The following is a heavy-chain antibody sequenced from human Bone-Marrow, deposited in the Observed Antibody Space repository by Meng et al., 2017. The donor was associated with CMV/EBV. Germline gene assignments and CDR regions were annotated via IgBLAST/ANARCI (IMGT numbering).Heavy chain of an antibody. CDR3: ARSLELDLFDY. CDR1: GYTFTGYY. V-gene: IGHV1-2*02. CDR2: INPNSGGT. D-gene: IGHD1-7*01. J-gene: IGHJ4*02. Sequence: ASVKVSCKASGYTFTGYYMHWVRQAPGQGLEWMGWINPNSGGTNYAQKIQGRVTMTRDTSISPAYMELSRLRSDDTAVVYCARSLELDLFDYWGQGTLVTVSS.